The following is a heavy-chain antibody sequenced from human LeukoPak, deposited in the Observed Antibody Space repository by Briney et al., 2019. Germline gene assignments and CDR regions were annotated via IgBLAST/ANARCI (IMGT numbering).Heavy chain of an antibody. CDR1: GYTFTSYA. J-gene: IGHJ4*02. CDR3: ARVPSGYSSGWWEFGY. Sequence: ASVKVSCKASGYTFTSYAMHWVRQAPGQRLEWMGWINAGNGNTKYSQKFQGRVTITRDTSASTAYMELSSLRSEDTAVYYCARVPSGYSSGWWEFGYWGQGTLVTVSS. CDR2: INAGNGNT. V-gene: IGHV1-3*01. D-gene: IGHD6-19*01.